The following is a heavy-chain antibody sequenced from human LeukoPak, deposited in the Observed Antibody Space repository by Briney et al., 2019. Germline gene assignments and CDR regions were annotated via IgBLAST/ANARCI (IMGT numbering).Heavy chain of an antibody. V-gene: IGHV4-39*07. CDR3: ARAVSDRLAVAGTRKAWFDP. D-gene: IGHD6-19*01. Sequence: KASETLSLTCTVSGGSISSSSYYWGWIRQPPGKGLEWIGSIYYSGSTYYNPSLKSRVTISVATSKNQFSLKLSSVTAADTAVYYCARAVSDRLAVAGTRKAWFDPWGQGNLVTVSS. J-gene: IGHJ5*02. CDR2: IYYSGST. CDR1: GGSISSSSYY.